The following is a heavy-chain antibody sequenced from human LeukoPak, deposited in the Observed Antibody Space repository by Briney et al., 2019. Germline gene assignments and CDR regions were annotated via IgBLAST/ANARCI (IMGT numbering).Heavy chain of an antibody. CDR1: GGTFSSYA. CDR2: IIPILGIA. CDR3: ARERPDIVATIDY. D-gene: IGHD5-12*01. Sequence: SVKVSCTASGGTFSSYAISWVRQAPGQGLEWMGRIIPILGIANYAQKFQGRVTITADKSTSTVYMELSSLRSEDTAVYYCARERPDIVATIDYWGQGTLVTVSS. J-gene: IGHJ4*02. V-gene: IGHV1-69*04.